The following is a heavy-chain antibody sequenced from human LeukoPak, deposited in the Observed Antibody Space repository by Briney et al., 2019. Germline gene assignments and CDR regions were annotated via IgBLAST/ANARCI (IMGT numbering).Heavy chain of an antibody. Sequence: GGSLRLSCEASGFTFSTYAMSWVRQAPGKGLEWVSGISVSGGTTYYADSVKGRFTISRDNSKNTLYLQMDSLRAEDTAVYYCARGLVDAFDIWGQGTMVTVSS. J-gene: IGHJ3*02. CDR3: ARGLVDAFDI. CDR1: GFTFSTYA. CDR2: ISVSGGTT. D-gene: IGHD6-19*01. V-gene: IGHV3-23*01.